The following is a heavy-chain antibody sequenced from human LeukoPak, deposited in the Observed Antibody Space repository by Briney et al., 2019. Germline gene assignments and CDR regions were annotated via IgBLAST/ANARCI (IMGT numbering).Heavy chain of an antibody. CDR3: AKVRGDHVHLQDDFDY. CDR1: GFTVSSNY. D-gene: IGHD2-21*02. Sequence: GGSLRLSCAASGFTVSSNYMSWVRQAPGKGLEWVSVIYSGGSTYYADSVKGRVTISRDNSKNTLYLQMDSLRAEDTAMYYCAKVRGDHVHLQDDFDYWGQGTLVTVSS. V-gene: IGHV3-53*01. CDR2: IYSGGST. J-gene: IGHJ4*02.